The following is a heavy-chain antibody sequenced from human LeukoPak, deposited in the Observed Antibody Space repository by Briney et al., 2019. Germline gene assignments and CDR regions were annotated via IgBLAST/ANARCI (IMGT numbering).Heavy chain of an antibody. V-gene: IGHV1-58*02. D-gene: IGHD5-24*01. CDR3: AADAFYKDAFDI. CDR1: GFTFTSSA. Sequence: AASVKVSCKASGFTFTSSAMQWVRQARGQRLEWIGWIVVGSGNTNYAQKFQERVTITRDMSTSTAYMELSSLRSEDTAVYYCAADAFYKDAFDIWGQGTMVTVSS. CDR2: IVVGSGNT. J-gene: IGHJ3*02.